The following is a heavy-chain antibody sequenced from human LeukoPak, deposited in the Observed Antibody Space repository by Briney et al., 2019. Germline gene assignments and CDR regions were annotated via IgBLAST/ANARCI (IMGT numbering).Heavy chain of an antibody. J-gene: IGHJ4*02. CDR3: ATTLNYYDSSGYPLFDY. CDR2: ISSSGSTI. Sequence: GGSLRLSCAASGFTFSDYYMSWIRQAAGKGLEWVSYISSSGSTIYYADSVKGRFTISRDNAKNSLYLQMNSLRAEDTAVYYCATTLNYYDSSGYPLFDYWGQGTLVTVSS. CDR1: GFTFSDYY. V-gene: IGHV3-11*01. D-gene: IGHD3-22*01.